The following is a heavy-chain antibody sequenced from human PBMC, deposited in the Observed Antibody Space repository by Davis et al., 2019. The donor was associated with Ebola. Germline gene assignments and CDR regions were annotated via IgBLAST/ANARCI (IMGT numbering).Heavy chain of an antibody. J-gene: IGHJ4*02. CDR3: ARDDGEYSDGRDY. D-gene: IGHD5-12*01. CDR2: IYSGGST. V-gene: IGHV3-53*01. Sequence: PGGSLRLSCAASGFTVSSNYMSWVRQAPGKGLEWVSVIYSGGSTYYADSVKGRFTISRDNSKNTLYLQMNSLRAEDTAVYYCARDDGEYSDGRDYWGQGTLVTVSS. CDR1: GFTVSSNY.